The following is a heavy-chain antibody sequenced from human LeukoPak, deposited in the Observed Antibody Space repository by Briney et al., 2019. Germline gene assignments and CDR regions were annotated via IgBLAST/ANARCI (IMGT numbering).Heavy chain of an antibody. CDR3: ARRDSGSEFDY. J-gene: IGHJ4*02. D-gene: IGHD1-26*01. CDR1: GGSISSSSYY. Sequence: SETLSLTCTVSGGSISSSSYYWGWIRQPPGKGLEWIGSIYYSGSTYYNPSLKSRVTISVDTSKNQFSLKLSSVTAADTAVYYCARRDSGSEFDYWGQGTLVTVSS. CDR2: IYYSGST. V-gene: IGHV4-39*01.